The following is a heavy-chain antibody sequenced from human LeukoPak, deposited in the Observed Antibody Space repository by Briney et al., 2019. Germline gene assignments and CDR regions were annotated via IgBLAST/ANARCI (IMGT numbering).Heavy chain of an antibody. Sequence: GGSLRLSCAASGFTFNSYEMNWVRQAPGEGLEWVSYISSGGDTIFYAGSVKGRFTISRDDAKNSLYLQMNSLRAEDTAVYYCARGYGDYINYFDPWGQGTLVTVSS. J-gene: IGHJ5*02. CDR3: ARGYGDYINYFDP. CDR1: GFTFNSYE. D-gene: IGHD4-17*01. V-gene: IGHV3-48*03. CDR2: ISSGGDTI.